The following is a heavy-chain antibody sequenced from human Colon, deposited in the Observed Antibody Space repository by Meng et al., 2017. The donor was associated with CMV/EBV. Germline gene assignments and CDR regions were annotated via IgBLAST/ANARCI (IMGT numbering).Heavy chain of an antibody. J-gene: IGHJ3*02. CDR1: GGSITSSGYY. D-gene: IGHD1-26*01. CDR3: ARRSDTWHAFDI. V-gene: IGHV4-39*01. CDR2: LHYTGSL. Sequence: SCSVSGGSITSSGYYWGWVRQPPGMGPQWIASLHYTGSLAYNPSFQSRATIAADTSNNQFSLKLTSVTAADTAVYYCARRSDTWHAFDIWGQGTMVTVSS.